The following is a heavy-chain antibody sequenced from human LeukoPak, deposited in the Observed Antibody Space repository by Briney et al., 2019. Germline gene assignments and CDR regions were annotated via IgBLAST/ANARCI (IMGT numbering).Heavy chain of an antibody. V-gene: IGHV4-34*01. CDR2: INHSGST. CDR1: GGSFSGYY. Sequence: SETLSLTCAVYGGSFSGYYWSWIRQPPGKGLEWIGEINHSGSTNYNPSLESRVTISVDTSKNQFFLKLSSVTAADTAVYYCARAVLLWFGEGGFDYWGQGTLVTVSS. CDR3: ARAVLLWFGEGGFDY. J-gene: IGHJ4*02. D-gene: IGHD3-10*01.